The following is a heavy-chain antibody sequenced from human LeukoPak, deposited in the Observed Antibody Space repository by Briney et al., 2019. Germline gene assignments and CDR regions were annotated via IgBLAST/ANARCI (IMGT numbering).Heavy chain of an antibody. CDR3: AREGRGSSSDAFDI. Sequence: GGSLRLSCAASGFAFSSYDMHWVRQATGKGLEWVSAIGTAGDTYYPGSVKGRFTISRENAKNSLYLQMNSLRAGDTAVYYCAREGRGSSSDAFDIWGQGTMVTVSS. CDR1: GFAFSSYD. D-gene: IGHD1-26*01. V-gene: IGHV3-13*04. CDR2: IGTAGDT. J-gene: IGHJ3*02.